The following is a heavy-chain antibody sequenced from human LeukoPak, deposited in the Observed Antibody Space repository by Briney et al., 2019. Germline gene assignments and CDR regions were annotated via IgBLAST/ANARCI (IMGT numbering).Heavy chain of an antibody. D-gene: IGHD1-7*01. CDR3: ARDGLELDAFDI. J-gene: IGHJ3*02. Sequence: PGGSLRLSCAASGFTFSSYSMNWVRQAPGKGLEWVSSISSSSSYIYYADSVKGRFTISRDNAKNSLYLQMNSLRAEDTAVYYCARDGLELDAFDIWGQGTMVTVSS. V-gene: IGHV3-21*01. CDR1: GFTFSSYS. CDR2: ISSSSSYI.